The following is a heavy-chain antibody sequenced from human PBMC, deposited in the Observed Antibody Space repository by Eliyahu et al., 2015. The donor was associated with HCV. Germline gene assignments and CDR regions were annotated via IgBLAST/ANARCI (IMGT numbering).Heavy chain of an antibody. D-gene: IGHD5-12*01. V-gene: IGHV3-74*01. CDR1: GFTFSSYW. Sequence: EVQLVESGGGLVQPGGSLRLSCAASGFTFSSYWMHWVRQAPGKGLVWVSRINSDGSSTSYADSVKGRFTISRDNAKNTLYLQMNSLRAEDTAVYYCARDLSTGGGYGPGFDYYGMDVWGQGTTVTVSS. CDR2: INSDGSST. CDR3: ARDLSTGGGYGPGFDYYGMDV. J-gene: IGHJ6*02.